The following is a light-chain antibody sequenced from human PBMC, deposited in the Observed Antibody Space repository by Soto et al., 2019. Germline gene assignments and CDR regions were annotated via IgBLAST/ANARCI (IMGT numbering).Light chain of an antibody. CDR1: SSNIGSNS. V-gene: IGLV1-44*01. CDR2: TND. CDR3: EVWDDSLNGVI. Sequence: QSVLTQSPSASGTPGQRVTISCSGSSSNIGSNSVNWYQHLPGTAPKLLIYTNDHRSSGVPARFSGSKSGSSASLAISGLQSEDEADYYWEVWDDSLNGVIFGGGTKLTVL. J-gene: IGLJ2*01.